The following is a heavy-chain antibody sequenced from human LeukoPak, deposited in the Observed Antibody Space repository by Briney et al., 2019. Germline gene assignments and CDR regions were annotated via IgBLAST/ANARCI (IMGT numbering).Heavy chain of an antibody. Sequence: ASVKVSCKASGYTFTSYAMHWVRQAPGQRLEWMGWINAGNGNTKYSQKFQGRVTITRDTSASTAYIELSSLRSEDTAVYYCARDCRYDFWSGYYSSGVWFDPWGQGTLVTVSS. CDR2: INAGNGNT. V-gene: IGHV1-3*01. CDR1: GYTFTSYA. J-gene: IGHJ5*02. D-gene: IGHD3-3*01. CDR3: ARDCRYDFWSGYYSSGVWFDP.